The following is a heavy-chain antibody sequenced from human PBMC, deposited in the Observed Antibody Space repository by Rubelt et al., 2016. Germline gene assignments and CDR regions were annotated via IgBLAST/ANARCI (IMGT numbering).Heavy chain of an antibody. CDR1: GGSFSGYY. V-gene: IGHV4-34*01. D-gene: IGHD6-13*01. CDR3: AGGLARAAAAPRRLGFDP. Sequence: QVQLQQWGAGLLKPSETLSLTCAVYGGSFSGYYWSWIRQPPGKGLEWIGEINHSGSTNYNPSLKSRVTISGDTSKNQVSLTLSSVTAADTAVYYWAGGLARAAAAPRRLGFDPWGQGTLVTVSS. J-gene: IGHJ5*02. CDR2: INHSGST.